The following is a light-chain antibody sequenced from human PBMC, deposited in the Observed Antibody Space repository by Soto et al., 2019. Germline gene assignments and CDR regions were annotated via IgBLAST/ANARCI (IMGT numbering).Light chain of an antibody. CDR3: HQYNNWWT. V-gene: IGKV3-15*01. CDR2: GAS. CDR1: QSVNNN. J-gene: IGKJ1*01. Sequence: EIVMTQSPATLSVSPGERATLSCRASQSVNNNLAWYQQKPGQAPRLLISGASTRATGIPARFSGSVSGSDFTLTISSLQSEDFAIYYCHQYNNWWTFGQGTKVEIK.